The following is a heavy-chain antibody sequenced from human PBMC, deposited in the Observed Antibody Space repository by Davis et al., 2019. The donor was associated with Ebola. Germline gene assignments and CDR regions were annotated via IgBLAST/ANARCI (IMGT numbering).Heavy chain of an antibody. CDR1: GFTFSGSA. J-gene: IGHJ6*02. Sequence: GESLKISCAASGFTFSGSAMHWVRQASGKGLKWVGRIRSKANSYATAYAASVKGRFTISRDDSKNTAYLQMNSLKTEDTAVYYCTRTYKFYAGNYYYYYGMDVWGQGTTVTVSS. CDR2: IRSKANSYAT. V-gene: IGHV3-73*01. D-gene: IGHD4-23*01. CDR3: TRTYKFYAGNYYYYYGMDV.